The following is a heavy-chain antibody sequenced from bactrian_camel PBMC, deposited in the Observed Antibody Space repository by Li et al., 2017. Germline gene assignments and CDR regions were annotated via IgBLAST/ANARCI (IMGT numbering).Heavy chain of an antibody. CDR1: GAAKSGDA. CDR2: IDRDGERT. D-gene: IGHD7*01. Sequence: VQLVESGGGSVQAGGSLRLSCAYSGAAKSGDAGRWMGWFRQAPGKEREGVAAIDRDGERTSSADSVKGRFTISRDNAKNTLYLQMNSLKTEDTAVYYCTTDPPTALARGTQVTVS. V-gene: IGHV3S31*01. J-gene: IGHJ4*01.